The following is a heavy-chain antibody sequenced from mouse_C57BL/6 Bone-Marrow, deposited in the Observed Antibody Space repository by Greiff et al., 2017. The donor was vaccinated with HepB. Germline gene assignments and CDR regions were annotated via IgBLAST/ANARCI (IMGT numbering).Heavy chain of an antibody. V-gene: IGHV1-81*01. D-gene: IGHD1-1*01. CDR1: GYTFTSYG. CDR2: IYPRSGNT. CDR3: ARGRYAYAMDY. J-gene: IGHJ4*01. Sequence: VQLKESGAELARPGASVKLSCKASGYTFTSYGISWVKQRTGQGLEWIGEIYPRSGNTYYNEKFKGKATLTADKSSSTAYMELRSLTSEDSAVYFCARGRYAYAMDYWGQGTSVTVSS.